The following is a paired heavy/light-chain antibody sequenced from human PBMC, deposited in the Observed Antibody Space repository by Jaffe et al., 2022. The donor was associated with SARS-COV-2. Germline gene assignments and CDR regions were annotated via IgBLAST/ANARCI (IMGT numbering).Light chain of an antibody. CDR1: SSNIGSNT. CDR3: AGWDDSLNGVV. J-gene: IGLJ2*01. Sequence: QSVLAQPPSASGTPGQRVTISCSGSSSNIGSNTVNWYQQLPGTAPKLLIYNNNQRPSGVPDRFSGSKSGTSASLAISGLQSEDEADYYCAGWDDSLNGVVFGGGTKLTVL. V-gene: IGLV1-44*01. CDR2: NNN.
Heavy chain of an antibody. CDR3: GRGNKYYDVLTGYQDYFDY. J-gene: IGHJ4*02. D-gene: IGHD3-9*01. CDR1: GDTFNRYW. CDR2: IYPGDSDT. V-gene: IGHV5-51*01. Sequence: EVQLVQSGAEVKKPGESLKISCKGSGDTFNRYWIGWVRQMPGKGLEWMGIIYPGDSDTRYSPSFQGQVTISADKSISTAYLQWSSLKASDTAMYYCGRGNKYYDVLTGYQDYFDYWGQGTLVTVSS.